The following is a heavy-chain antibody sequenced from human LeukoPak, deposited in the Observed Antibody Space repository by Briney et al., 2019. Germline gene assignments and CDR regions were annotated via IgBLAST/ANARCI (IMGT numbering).Heavy chain of an antibody. J-gene: IGHJ6*02. D-gene: IGHD2/OR15-2a*01. V-gene: IGHV3-23*01. CDR3: AKAVSTHYYYYGMDV. Sequence: GGSLRLSCVGSGFTFRSHAMSWVRQAPEKGLEFVSGIYENGGTTYYADSVKGRFSISRDNSKNTLYLQMDSLRGEDTAVYYCAKAVSTHYYYYGMDVWGQGTTVTVFS. CDR1: GFTFRSHA. CDR2: IYENGGTT.